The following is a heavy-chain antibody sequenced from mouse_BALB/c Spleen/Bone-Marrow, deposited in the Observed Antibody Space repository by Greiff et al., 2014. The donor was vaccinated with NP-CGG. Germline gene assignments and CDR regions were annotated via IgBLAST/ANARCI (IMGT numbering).Heavy chain of an antibody. CDR2: ISSGGSYT. Sequence: DVQLVESGGGLVKPGGSLKLSCAASGFTFSSYTMSWVRQTPEKRLEWVATISSGGSYTYYPDSVRGRFTISRDNAKNTLYLQMSSLKSEDTAMYYCTRDLYDGYSYYAMDYWGQGTSVTVSS. V-gene: IGHV5-6-4*01. J-gene: IGHJ4*01. D-gene: IGHD2-3*01. CDR3: TRDLYDGYSYYAMDY. CDR1: GFTFSSYT.